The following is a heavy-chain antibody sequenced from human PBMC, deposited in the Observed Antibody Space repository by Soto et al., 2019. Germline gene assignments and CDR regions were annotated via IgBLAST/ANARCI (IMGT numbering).Heavy chain of an antibody. CDR2: ISGSGGST. CDR3: AKVPRKTCSGGSCYLDY. J-gene: IGHJ4*02. V-gene: IGHV3-23*01. D-gene: IGHD2-15*01. CDR1: GFTFSSYA. Sequence: GGSLRLSCAASGFTFSSYAMSWVRQAPGKGLEWVSAISGSGGSTYYADSVKGRFTISRDNSKNTLYLQMNSLRAEDTAVYYCAKVPRKTCSGGSCYLDYWGQGTLVTVSS.